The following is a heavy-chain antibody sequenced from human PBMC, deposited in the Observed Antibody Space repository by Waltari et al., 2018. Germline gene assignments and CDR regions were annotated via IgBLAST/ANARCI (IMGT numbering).Heavy chain of an antibody. V-gene: IGHV1-69*01. CDR3: ARWGGIAAAGTDYYGMDV. CDR2: IIPIFGTA. D-gene: IGHD6-13*01. Sequence: QVQLVQSGAEVKKPGSSVKVSCKASGGTFSSYAISWVREAPGQGLAWMGGIIPIFGTANYAQKFQGRVTITADESTSTAYMELSSLRSEDTAVYYCARWGGIAAAGTDYYGMDVWGQGTTVTVSS. J-gene: IGHJ6*02. CDR1: GGTFSSYA.